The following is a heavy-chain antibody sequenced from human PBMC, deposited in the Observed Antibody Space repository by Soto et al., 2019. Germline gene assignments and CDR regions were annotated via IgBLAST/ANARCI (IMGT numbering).Heavy chain of an antibody. CDR1: GFTFSSYS. D-gene: IGHD3-10*01. CDR2: ISSSSSTI. J-gene: IGHJ6*02. Sequence: GGSLRLSCAASGFTFSSYSMNWVRQAPGKGLEWVSYISSSSSTIYYADSVKGRFTISRDNAKNSLYLQMNSLRDEDTAVYYCARDLFGYYYYGMDVWSQGTTVTVSS. V-gene: IGHV3-48*02. CDR3: ARDLFGYYYYGMDV.